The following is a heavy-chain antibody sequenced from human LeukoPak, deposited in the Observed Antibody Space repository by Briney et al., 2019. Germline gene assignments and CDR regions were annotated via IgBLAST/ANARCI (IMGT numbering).Heavy chain of an antibody. CDR1: GYTFTSYG. Sequence: GASVKVSCKASGYTFTSYGISWVRQAPGQGLEWMGWISAYNGNTNYAQNLQGRVTVTTDTSTSTAYMELRSLRSDDTAVYYCARDGTPYCGGDCYPDYWGQGTLVTVSP. J-gene: IGHJ4*02. D-gene: IGHD2-21*02. V-gene: IGHV1-18*01. CDR3: ARDGTPYCGGDCYPDY. CDR2: ISAYNGNT.